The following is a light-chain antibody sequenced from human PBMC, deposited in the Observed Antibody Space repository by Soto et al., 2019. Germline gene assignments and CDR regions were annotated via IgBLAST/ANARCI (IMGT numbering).Light chain of an antibody. CDR3: QQYNNWPGT. CDR2: DTS. J-gene: IGKJ1*01. CDR1: QTIDTN. V-gene: IGKV3-15*01. Sequence: EIVMTQSPGTLSVSPGERATLSCRASQTIDTNLAWYQQKPGQTPRLLIYDTSTRATGVPTRFSGSGSGTEFTLTISSLQSEDFAVYYCQQYNNWPGTFGQGTKVDIK.